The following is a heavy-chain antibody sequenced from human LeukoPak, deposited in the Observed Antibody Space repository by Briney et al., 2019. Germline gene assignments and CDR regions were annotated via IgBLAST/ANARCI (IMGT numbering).Heavy chain of an antibody. V-gene: IGHV1-69*05. CDR1: GGTFSSYA. Sequence: SVKVSCKASGGTFSSYAISWVRQAPGQGLEWMGRIIPIFGTANYAQKFQGRVTITTDESTSTAYMELSSLRSEDTAVYYCARFPLGYDSSGYYPEYFQHWGQGTLVTVSS. CDR3: ARFPLGYDSSGYYPEYFQH. CDR2: IIPIFGTA. J-gene: IGHJ1*01. D-gene: IGHD3-22*01.